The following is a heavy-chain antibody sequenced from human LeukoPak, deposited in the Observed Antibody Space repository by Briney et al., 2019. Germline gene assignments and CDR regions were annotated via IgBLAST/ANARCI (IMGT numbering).Heavy chain of an antibody. V-gene: IGHV4-61*05. Sequence: SETLSLTCTVSGGSISSSSYYWGWIRQPPGKGLEWIGYIYYSGSTNYNPSLKSRVTISVDTSKNQFSLKLSSVTAADTAVYYCARNYRATFDYWGQGTLVTVSS. CDR3: ARNYRATFDY. CDR2: IYYSGST. CDR1: GGSISSSSYY. J-gene: IGHJ4*02. D-gene: IGHD1-26*01.